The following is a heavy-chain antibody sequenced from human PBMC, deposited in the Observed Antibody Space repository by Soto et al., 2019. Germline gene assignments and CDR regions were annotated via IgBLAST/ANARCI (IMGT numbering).Heavy chain of an antibody. Sequence: PGESLKISCAASGFTFSNAWMSWVRQAPGKGLEWVGRIKSKTDGGTTDYAAPVKGRFTISRDDSKNTLYLQMNSLKTEDTAVYYCTTDGRNYDYVWGSYHLWNVWGQGTTVTVSS. CDR2: IKSKTDGGTT. CDR1: GFTFSNAW. CDR3: TTDGRNYDYVWGSYHLWNV. J-gene: IGHJ6*02. D-gene: IGHD3-16*02. V-gene: IGHV3-15*01.